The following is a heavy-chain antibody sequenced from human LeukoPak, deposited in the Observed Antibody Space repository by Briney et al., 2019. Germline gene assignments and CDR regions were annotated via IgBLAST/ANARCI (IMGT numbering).Heavy chain of an antibody. Sequence: GGSLRLSCGASGFTFSTYTMNWVRQAPGKGLEWVSSISSTSSTIHYADSVKGRFTISRDNAKNSLYLQMNSLRDEDTAVYYCARDSAYYYGSGSYYRFDAFDIWGQGTMVTVSS. CDR1: GFTFSTYT. V-gene: IGHV3-48*02. CDR2: ISSTSSTI. CDR3: ARDSAYYYGSGSYYRFDAFDI. D-gene: IGHD3-10*01. J-gene: IGHJ3*02.